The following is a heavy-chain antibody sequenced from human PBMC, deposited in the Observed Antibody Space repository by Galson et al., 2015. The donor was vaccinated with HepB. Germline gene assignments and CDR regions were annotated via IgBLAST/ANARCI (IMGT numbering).Heavy chain of an antibody. J-gene: IGHJ4*02. V-gene: IGHV3-21*01. CDR2: ISSSSNYI. CDR3: ARVRGNSGWYYFEY. CDR1: GFSFSSYS. Sequence: SLRLSCAASGFSFSSYSMSWVRQAPGKGLEWVSSISSSSNYIYYADSVKGRFTISRGNAKNSLYLQMDSLRAEDTAVYYCARVRGNSGWYYFEYWGQGTLVTVSS. D-gene: IGHD6-19*01.